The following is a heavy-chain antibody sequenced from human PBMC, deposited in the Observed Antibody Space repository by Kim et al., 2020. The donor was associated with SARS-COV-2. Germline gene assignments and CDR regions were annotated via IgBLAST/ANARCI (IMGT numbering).Heavy chain of an antibody. CDR2: ISGSGGST. Sequence: GGSLRLSCAASGFTFSSYAMSWVRQAPGKGLEWVSAISGSGGSTYYANSVKGRFTISRDNSKNTLYLQMNSLRAEDTTVYYCAKVGGYSGGWFDPWGQGTLVTVSS. J-gene: IGHJ5*02. CDR3: AKVGGYSGGWFDP. CDR1: GFTFSSYA. V-gene: IGHV3-23*01. D-gene: IGHD6-25*01.